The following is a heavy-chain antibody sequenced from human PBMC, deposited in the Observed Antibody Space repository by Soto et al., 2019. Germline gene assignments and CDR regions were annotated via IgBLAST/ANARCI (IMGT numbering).Heavy chain of an antibody. CDR3: ARARSKQTDFFDY. CDR2: IYYGGHP. CDR1: GGSISSGDYY. J-gene: IGHJ4*02. D-gene: IGHD3-3*01. Sequence: SETLSLTCTVSGGSISSGDYYWGWIRQPPGEGLEWIGYIYYGGHPSYISSLRSRVTISLDTSQNQFSLRLRSVTAADTAVYYCARARSKQTDFFDYWGQGTLVTVSS. V-gene: IGHV4-30-4*01.